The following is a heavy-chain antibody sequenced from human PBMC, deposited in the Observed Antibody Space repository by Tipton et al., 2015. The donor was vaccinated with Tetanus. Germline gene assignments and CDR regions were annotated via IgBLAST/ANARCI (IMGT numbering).Heavy chain of an antibody. J-gene: IGHJ4*02. CDR1: GGSMSGSGHY. D-gene: IGHD3-10*01. CDR2: VSYSGRT. CDR3: ARLREIVSRSGWACDY. Sequence: TLSLTCIVSGGSMSGSGHYGAWVRQSPGKGLEWIGSVSYSGRTYNSPSLKSRFNLSVDTSKKDFYVRLGSVTAADTAIYYCARLREIVSRSGWACDYWGQGILVTVSS. V-gene: IGHV4-39*02.